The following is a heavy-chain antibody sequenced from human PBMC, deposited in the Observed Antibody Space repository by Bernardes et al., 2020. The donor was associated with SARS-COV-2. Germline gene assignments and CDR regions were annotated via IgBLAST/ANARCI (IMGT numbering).Heavy chain of an antibody. V-gene: IGHV1-2*02. CDR3: ARDGWVGSLSYYYGMDV. D-gene: IGHD3-10*01. J-gene: IGHJ6*02. CDR2: IHPNTGGT. CDR1: GYNFIAYY. Sequence: ASVKVSCKASGYNFIAYYLHWVRQAPGQGLEWLGWIHPNTGGTNFAQKFQGRVTMTRDTSISTAYMELSRLTSDDTAVYYCARDGWVGSLSYYYGMDVWGQGTTVTVSS.